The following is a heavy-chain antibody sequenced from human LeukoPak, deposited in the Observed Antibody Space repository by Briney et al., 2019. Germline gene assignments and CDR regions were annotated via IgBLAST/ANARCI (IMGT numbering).Heavy chain of an antibody. J-gene: IGHJ4*02. CDR1: GFTFRRYG. V-gene: IGHV3-7*04. Sequence: QPGGSLRLSCAASGFTFRRYGMSWVRQAPGKGLEWVANIKQDGSEKYYVDSVKGRFTISRDNAKNSLYLQMNSLRAEDTAVYYCARDSETAGEWFDYWGQGTLVTVSS. CDR3: ARDSETAGEWFDY. D-gene: IGHD2-8*01. CDR2: IKQDGSEK.